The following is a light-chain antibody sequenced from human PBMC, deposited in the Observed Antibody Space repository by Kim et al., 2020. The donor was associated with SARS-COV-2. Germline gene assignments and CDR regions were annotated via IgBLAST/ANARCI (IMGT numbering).Light chain of an antibody. J-gene: IGLJ3*02. Sequence: LSPGQTASIPCSGDKLGDKYACWYQQKPGQSPVLVIYQDSKRPSGIPERFSGSNSGNTATLTISGTQAMDEADYYCQAWDSSSWVFGGGTQLTVL. CDR1: KLGDKY. CDR3: QAWDSSSWV. V-gene: IGLV3-1*01. CDR2: QDS.